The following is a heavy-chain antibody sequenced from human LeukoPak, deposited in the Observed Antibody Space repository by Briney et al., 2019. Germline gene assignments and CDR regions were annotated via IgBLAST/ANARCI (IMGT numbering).Heavy chain of an antibody. V-gene: IGHV3-48*03. J-gene: IGHJ4*02. Sequence: GGSLRLSCAASGFTFSDYEMNWVSQAPGKGLEWVSHISTNGDVIYYADSVKGRFTISRDNAKNSLYLQMNSLRAEDTAVYYCVYGLSGIAGTPYWGQGTLVTVSS. CDR2: ISTNGDVI. CDR1: GFTFSDYE. CDR3: VYGLSGIAGTPY. D-gene: IGHD6-13*01.